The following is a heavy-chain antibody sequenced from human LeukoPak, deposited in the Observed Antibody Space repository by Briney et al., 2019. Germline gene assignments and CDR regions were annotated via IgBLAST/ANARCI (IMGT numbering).Heavy chain of an antibody. CDR1: GFTFSSYA. CDR3: ARGHYDVLAASYKWTPDY. CDR2: ITSGGDYI. Sequence: GGSLRLSSAASGFTFSSYAMSWVREAPARGLEWVSSITSGGDYIYYADSVKGRFTTSRDNAKNSLSLQLNSLRVEDTAVYYCARGHYDVLAASYKWTPDYWGQGTLVTVSS. J-gene: IGHJ4*02. D-gene: IGHD3-9*01. V-gene: IGHV3-21*01.